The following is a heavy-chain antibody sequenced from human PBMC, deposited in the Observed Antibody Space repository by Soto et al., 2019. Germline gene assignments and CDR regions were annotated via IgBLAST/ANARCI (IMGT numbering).Heavy chain of an antibody. D-gene: IGHD2-15*01. CDR3: ARVVASYCSGGNCYVPRPLDC. J-gene: IGHJ4*02. Sequence: PSETLSLTCSVSGASIYNGGYFWSWIRQSPGKGLEWIGHIHNSGSPYNNPSLKSRVTISADTSKNQFSLKLSSVTAADTAVYYCARVVASYCSGGNCYVPRPLDCWGQGTLVTVSS. CDR2: IHNSGSP. CDR1: GASIYNGGYF. V-gene: IGHV4-30-4*02.